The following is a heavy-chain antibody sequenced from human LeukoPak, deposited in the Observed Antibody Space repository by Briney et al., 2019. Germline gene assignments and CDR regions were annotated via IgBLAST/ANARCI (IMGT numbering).Heavy chain of an antibody. J-gene: IGHJ6*02. CDR3: ARGLGITMVRGVPYYYYYGMDV. V-gene: IGHV3-53*01. CDR2: IYRVGST. Sequence: PGGSLRPACAPSGFTVSSSYMGWVSQAPGEGLEWVSVIYRVGSTYYADSVKGRFTISRDNSKNTLYLQMNRLRAEDTAVYYCARGLGITMVRGVPYYYYYGMDVWGQGTTVTVSS. CDR1: GFTVSSSY. D-gene: IGHD3-10*01.